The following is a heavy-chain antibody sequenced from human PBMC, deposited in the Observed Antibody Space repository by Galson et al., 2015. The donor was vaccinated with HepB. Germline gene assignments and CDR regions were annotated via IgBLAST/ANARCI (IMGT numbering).Heavy chain of an antibody. CDR1: GFTFSNAW. CDR3: LTASDRTTANVDC. Sequence: SLRLSCAASGFTFSNAWMNWVRQAPGKGLEWVGRITSKIHGETEAYAAPVKGRFTISRDDSTNTVYLQMNSLKTEDTADYFCLTASDRTTANVDCWGQGTLVTVSS. V-gene: IGHV3-15*07. CDR2: ITSKIHGETE. J-gene: IGHJ4*02. D-gene: IGHD4-11*01.